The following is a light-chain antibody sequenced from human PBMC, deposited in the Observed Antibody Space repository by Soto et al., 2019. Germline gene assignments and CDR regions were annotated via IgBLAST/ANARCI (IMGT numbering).Light chain of an antibody. CDR2: DVT. CDR1: SRDVGAYNY. CDR3: CSYAGSYIPLYV. Sequence: QSALTQPRSVSGSPGQSVTISCTGTSRDVGAYNYVSWYQQHPGKAPKLMIYDVTKRPSGVPDRFSGSKSGNTASLTISGLQAEDEADYYCCSYAGSYIPLYVFGTGTKVTVL. J-gene: IGLJ1*01. V-gene: IGLV2-11*01.